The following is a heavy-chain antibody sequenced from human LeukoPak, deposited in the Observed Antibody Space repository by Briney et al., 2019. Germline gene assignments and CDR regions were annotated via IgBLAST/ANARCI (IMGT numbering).Heavy chain of an antibody. CDR3: ARDGCSGGSCYGGWFDP. Sequence: ASVKVSCKASGYTFTGYYIHWVRQAPGQGLEWMGWINPNSGGTNYAQKFQGRVTMTRDTSISTAYMELSRLRSDDTAVYYCARDGCSGGSCYGGWFDPWGQGTLVTVSS. J-gene: IGHJ5*02. D-gene: IGHD2-15*01. CDR1: GYTFTGYY. CDR2: INPNSGGT. V-gene: IGHV1-2*02.